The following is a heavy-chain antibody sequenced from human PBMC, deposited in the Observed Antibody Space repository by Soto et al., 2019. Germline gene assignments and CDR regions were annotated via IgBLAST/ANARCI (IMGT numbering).Heavy chain of an antibody. CDR1: GYTFTSYG. CDR3: AITWGSGYCSSTSCYRGGSNFDY. V-gene: IGHV1-18*01. D-gene: IGHD2-2*01. J-gene: IGHJ4*02. CDR2: ISAYNGNT. Sequence: ASVKVSCKASGYTFTSYGISWVRQAPGQGLEWMGWISAYNGNTNYAQKLQGRVTMTTDTSTSTAYMELRSLRSDDTAVYYCAITWGSGYCSSTSCYRGGSNFDYWGQGTLVTVSS.